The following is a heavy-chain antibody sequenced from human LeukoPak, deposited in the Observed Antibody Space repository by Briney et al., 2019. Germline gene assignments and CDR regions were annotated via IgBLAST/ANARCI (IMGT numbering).Heavy chain of an antibody. D-gene: IGHD3-3*01. J-gene: IGHJ4*02. CDR1: GFPFTSYT. Sequence: GGSLRLSCAASGFPFTSYTMNWVRQAPGKGLEWVSSTSVTGSFIYYADSVKGRFTISRDNAKSSLYLQMDSLRAEDTAVYYCARDPGSRFLEWPDWGQGTLVTVSS. CDR2: TSVTGSFI. CDR3: ARDPGSRFLEWPD. V-gene: IGHV3-21*01.